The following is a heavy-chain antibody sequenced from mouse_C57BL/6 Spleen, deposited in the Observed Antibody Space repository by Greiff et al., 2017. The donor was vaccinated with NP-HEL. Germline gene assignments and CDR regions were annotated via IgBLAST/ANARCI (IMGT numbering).Heavy chain of an antibody. Sequence: EVQVVESGEGLVKPGGSLKLSCAASGFTFSSYAMSWVRQTPEKRLEWVAYISSGGDYIYYADTVKGRFTISRDNARNTLYLQMSSLKSEDTAMYYCTREGYYYGSRRYFDVWGTGTTVTVSS. D-gene: IGHD1-1*01. J-gene: IGHJ1*03. V-gene: IGHV5-9-1*02. CDR3: TREGYYYGSRRYFDV. CDR2: ISSGGDYI. CDR1: GFTFSSYA.